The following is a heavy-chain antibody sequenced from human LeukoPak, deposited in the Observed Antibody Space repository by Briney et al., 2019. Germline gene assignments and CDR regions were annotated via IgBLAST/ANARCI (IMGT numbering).Heavy chain of an antibody. CDR1: GGTFSSYA. CDR2: IIPIFGTA. Sequence: SVKASFKASGGTFSSYAISWVRQAPGQGLEWMGGIIPIFGTANYAQKFQGRVTITADESTSTAYMELSSLRSEDTAVYYCARDDPNGFDPWGQGTLVTVSS. V-gene: IGHV1-69*01. CDR3: ARDDPNGFDP. J-gene: IGHJ5*02.